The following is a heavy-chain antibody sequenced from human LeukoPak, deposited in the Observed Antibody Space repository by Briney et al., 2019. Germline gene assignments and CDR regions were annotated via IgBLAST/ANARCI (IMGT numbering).Heavy chain of an antibody. CDR3: ARDFRVYYYYYMDV. CDR2: INPNSGGT. J-gene: IGHJ6*03. V-gene: IGHV1-2*02. Sequence: GSVKVSCKASGYTFTGYYMHWVRQAPGQGLEWMGWINPNSGGTNYAQKFQGRVTMTRDTSISTAYMELSRLRSDDTAVYYCARDFRVYYYYYMDVWGKGTTVTVSS. CDR1: GYTFTGYY.